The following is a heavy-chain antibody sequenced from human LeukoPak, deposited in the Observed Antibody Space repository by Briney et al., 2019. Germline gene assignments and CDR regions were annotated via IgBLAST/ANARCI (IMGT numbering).Heavy chain of an antibody. V-gene: IGHV1-2*02. Sequence: ASVKVSCKASGYSFTGHYMHWVRQAPGQGLEWMGWINPKSGGTNYAQKFQGRVTMTRDTSISTAYMDMSSLRSDDTAVYYCARRAAAGTTRFDPWGQGTLVTVSS. CDR1: GYSFTGHY. CDR2: INPKSGGT. D-gene: IGHD6-13*01. J-gene: IGHJ5*02. CDR3: ARRAAAGTTRFDP.